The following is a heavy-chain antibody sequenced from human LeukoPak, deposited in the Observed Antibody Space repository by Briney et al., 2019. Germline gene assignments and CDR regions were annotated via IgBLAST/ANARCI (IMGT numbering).Heavy chain of an antibody. Sequence: GGSLRLSCAASGFTFSSYGMHWVRQAPGKGLEWVAFIRYDGSNKYYADSVKGRFTISRDNSKNTLYLQMNSLRAEDTAVYYCAKDKSSSWYARDYYYYYMDVWGKGTTVTVSS. J-gene: IGHJ6*03. D-gene: IGHD6-13*01. CDR2: IRYDGSNK. CDR3: AKDKSSSWYARDYYYYYMDV. V-gene: IGHV3-30*02. CDR1: GFTFSSYG.